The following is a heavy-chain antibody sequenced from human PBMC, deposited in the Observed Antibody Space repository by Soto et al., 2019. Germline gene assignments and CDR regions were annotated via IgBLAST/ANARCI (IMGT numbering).Heavy chain of an antibody. J-gene: IGHJ4*02. D-gene: IGHD3-9*01. CDR2: ISAYNGNT. CDR3: ARVELRYFDWLTYFDY. V-gene: IGHV1-18*04. CDR1: GYTFPSYG. Sequence: ASVKVSCKASGYTFPSYGISWVRQAPGQGLEWMGWISAYNGNTNYAQKPQGRVTMTTDTSTSTAYMELRSLRSDDTAVYYCARVELRYFDWLTYFDYWGQGTLVTVSS.